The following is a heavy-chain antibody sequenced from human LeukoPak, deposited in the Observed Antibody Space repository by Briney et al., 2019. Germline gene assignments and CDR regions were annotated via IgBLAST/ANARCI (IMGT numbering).Heavy chain of an antibody. CDR3: ARGLTRYYYGMDV. J-gene: IGHJ6*02. CDR1: GFTFSSYA. CDR2: ISGSGGST. D-gene: IGHD2-21*02. V-gene: IGHV3-23*01. Sequence: GGSLRLSCAASGFTFSSYAMSWVRQAPGKGLEWVSAISGSGGSTYYADSVKGRFTISRHNSKNTLYLQMNSLRAEDTAVYYCARGLTRYYYGMDVWGQGTTVTVSS.